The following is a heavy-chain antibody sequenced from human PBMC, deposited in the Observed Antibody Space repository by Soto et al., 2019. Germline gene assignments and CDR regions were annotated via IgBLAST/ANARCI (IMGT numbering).Heavy chain of an antibody. Sequence: QVQLQESGPGLVKPSETLSLTCTVSGGSISSYYWSWIRQPPGKGLEWIGYIYYSGSNHYNPSLKSRITISVDTSKNQFSLKLSSVAAADTAVYYCARNYGPGYTFDYWGQGTLVTVSS. J-gene: IGHJ4*02. CDR1: GGSISSYY. D-gene: IGHD3-10*01. CDR3: ARNYGPGYTFDY. V-gene: IGHV4-59*08. CDR2: IYYSGSN.